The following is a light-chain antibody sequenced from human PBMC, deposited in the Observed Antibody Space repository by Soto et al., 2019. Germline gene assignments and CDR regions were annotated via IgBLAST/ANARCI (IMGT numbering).Light chain of an antibody. Sequence: EIVLTQSPGTLSLSPGERAALSCRASERITSSYLAWYRQKPGQAPRLLIYGASSRATGIPDRFSGSGSGTDFTLTITRLEPEDFAVYYCHQYGSSPRTFGQGTKVEVK. V-gene: IGKV3-20*01. CDR2: GAS. CDR3: HQYGSSPRT. J-gene: IGKJ1*01. CDR1: ERITSSY.